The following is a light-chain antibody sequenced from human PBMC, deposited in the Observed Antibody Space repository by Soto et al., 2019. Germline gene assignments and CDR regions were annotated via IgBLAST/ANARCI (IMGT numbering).Light chain of an antibody. CDR3: CSYASGSTWV. CDR2: GVS. V-gene: IGLV2-23*02. J-gene: IGLJ3*02. CDR1: ASDIGNYNY. Sequence: QSALTQPASVSGSPGQSITISCTGTASDIGNYNYVSWYQLHPGKAPKLLIYGVSNRPSGVSNRFSGSTSGNTASLTISGLQAEDEADYYCCSYASGSTWVFGGGTKLTVL.